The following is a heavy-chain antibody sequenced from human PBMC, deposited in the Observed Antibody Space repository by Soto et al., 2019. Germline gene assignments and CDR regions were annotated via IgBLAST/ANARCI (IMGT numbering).Heavy chain of an antibody. CDR2: ISGSTSGT. D-gene: IGHD2-8*01. V-gene: IGHV3-23*01. J-gene: IGHJ4*02. CDR3: ANDRKCIDPFVY. Sequence: EVQLLESGGGLVQPGGSLRLSCAASGFAFSSYAMSWVRQAPGNGLEWVPSISGSTSGTYYADAVKGRFTISRETSKKALYQLMNSLRAVDRSVYYSANDRKCIDPFVYWGQGALGSIS. CDR1: GFAFSSYA.